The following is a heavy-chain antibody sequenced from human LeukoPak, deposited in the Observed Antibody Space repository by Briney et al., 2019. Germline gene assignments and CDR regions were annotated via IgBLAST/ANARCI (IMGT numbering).Heavy chain of an antibody. J-gene: IGHJ3*02. D-gene: IGHD3-3*01. Sequence: GGSLRLSCAASGFTFSSYWMHWVRQAPGKGLVRVSRINSDGSSTSYADCVKGRFTISRDNAKNTLYLQMNSLRAEDTAVYYCARDLTTYYDFWSGPIGGAFDIWGQGTMVTVSS. CDR1: GFTFSSYW. V-gene: IGHV3-74*01. CDR2: INSDGSST. CDR3: ARDLTTYYDFWSGPIGGAFDI.